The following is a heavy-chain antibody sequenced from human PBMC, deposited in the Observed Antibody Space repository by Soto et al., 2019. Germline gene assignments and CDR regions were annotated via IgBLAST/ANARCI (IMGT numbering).Heavy chain of an antibody. CDR3: ARDVANFDY. J-gene: IGHJ4*02. D-gene: IGHD2-15*01. CDR1: GYIFSTYT. V-gene: IGHV1-3*01. Sequence: ASVKVSCKASGYIFSTYTMHWVRQAPGQRLEWMGWINAANGNTKYSQNFQGRVTISRDTSASTAYLELSSLRSEDTAVYYCARDVANFDYWGQGTLVTVSS. CDR2: INAANGNT.